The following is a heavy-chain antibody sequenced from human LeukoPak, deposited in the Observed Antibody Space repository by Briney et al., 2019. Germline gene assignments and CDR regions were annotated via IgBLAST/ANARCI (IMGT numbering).Heavy chain of an antibody. CDR1: GFTFSNAW. CDR2: IKSKTDGGTT. CDR3: TTEIAVAGTPVDFDY. Sequence: GGSLRLSCAASGFTFSNAWMSWVRQAPGKGLEWVGRIKSKTDGGTTDYAAPVKGRFTISRDDSKNTLYLQMNSLKNEDTAVYYCTTEIAVAGTPVDFDYWGQGTLVTVSS. V-gene: IGHV3-15*01. D-gene: IGHD6-19*01. J-gene: IGHJ4*02.